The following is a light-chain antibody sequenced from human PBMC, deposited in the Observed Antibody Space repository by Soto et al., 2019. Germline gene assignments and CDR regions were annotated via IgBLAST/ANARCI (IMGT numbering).Light chain of an antibody. CDR3: QQYNSYPIT. CDR1: QSISSW. CDR2: KAS. V-gene: IGKV1-5*03. Sequence: DIQMTQSPSTLSASVGDRVTITCRASQSISSWLAWYQQKPGKAPKLLIYKASSLESGAPSRFSGSGSGTEFTLTISRLQPDDFATYYCQQYNSYPITFGQGTRLEIK. J-gene: IGKJ5*01.